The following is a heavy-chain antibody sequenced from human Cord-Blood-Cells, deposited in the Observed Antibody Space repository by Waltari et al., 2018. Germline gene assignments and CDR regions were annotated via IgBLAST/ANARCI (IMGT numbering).Heavy chain of an antibody. CDR2: INHSGST. Sequence: QVQLQPWGAGLLRHAETLSLTCAVYGGPCRGYYWSWTRQPLGKGLEWIGEINHSGSTNYNPSLKSRVTISVDTSKNQCSLKLSSVTAADTAVYYCARGPFAGATKFFDYWGQGTLVTVSS. D-gene: IGHD1-26*01. CDR3: ARGPFAGATKFFDY. J-gene: IGHJ4*02. V-gene: IGHV4-34*01. CDR1: GGPCRGYY.